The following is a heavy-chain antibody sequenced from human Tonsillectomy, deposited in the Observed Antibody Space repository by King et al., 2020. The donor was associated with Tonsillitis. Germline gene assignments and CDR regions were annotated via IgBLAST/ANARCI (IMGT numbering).Heavy chain of an antibody. CDR3: AHVTTSGVHYS. CDR2: IYWNDDK. V-gene: IGHV2-5*01. Sequence: TLKESGPTLMIPTQTLALTCTFSGLSLSSSGVGVGWVRQPPGKALEWLTVIYWNDDKHYSPSLKSRLTITKDTSKNQVDLIMTNLDPIATGTYYCAHVTTSGVHYSWGQGTLVTVSS. CDR1: GLSLSSSGVG. D-gene: IGHD1-1*01. J-gene: IGHJ4*02.